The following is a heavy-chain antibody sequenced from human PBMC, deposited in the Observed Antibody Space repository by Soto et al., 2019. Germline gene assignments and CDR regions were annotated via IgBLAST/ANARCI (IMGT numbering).Heavy chain of an antibody. D-gene: IGHD3-10*01. CDR2: ISSDGGRT. Sequence: EVQLVESGGGLVQPGGSLRLSCSASGFTFSNYAMHWVRQSPGKGLEYVSAISSDGGRTYYPDSVKGRFTISRDISKNTLYLQMGSLRAEDTAVYYCVKEGGVVWGVYDYWGQGTLVTVSS. J-gene: IGHJ4*02. CDR3: VKEGGVVWGVYDY. V-gene: IGHV3-64D*06. CDR1: GFTFSNYA.